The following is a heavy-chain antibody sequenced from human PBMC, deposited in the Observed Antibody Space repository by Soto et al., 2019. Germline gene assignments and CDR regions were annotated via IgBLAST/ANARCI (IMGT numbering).Heavy chain of an antibody. J-gene: IGHJ6*03. Sequence: GGSLRLSCAASGFTFSSYSMNWVRQAPGKGLEWVSSISSSSSYIYYADSVKGRFTISRDNAKNSLYLQMNSLRAEDTAVYYCARESGGYYMDVWGKGTTVTVSS. D-gene: IGHD2-15*01. CDR1: GFTFSSYS. V-gene: IGHV3-21*01. CDR2: ISSSSSYI. CDR3: ARESGGYYMDV.